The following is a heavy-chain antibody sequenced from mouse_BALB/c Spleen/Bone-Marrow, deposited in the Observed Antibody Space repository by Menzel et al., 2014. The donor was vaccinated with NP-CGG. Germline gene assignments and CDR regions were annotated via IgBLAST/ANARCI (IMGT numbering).Heavy chain of an antibody. CDR1: EYEFPSHD. CDR3: ARHGFYYAMAY. J-gene: IGHJ4*01. Sequence: EVKLMESGGGLVQPGESLKLSCESNEYEFPSHDMSWVRKTPEKRLELVAAINSDGGITNYPDTMERRFTISRDNTKKTLYLQMSSLRSEDTALYYCARHGFYYAMAYWGQGTSVTVSS. V-gene: IGHV5-2*01. CDR2: INSDGGIT.